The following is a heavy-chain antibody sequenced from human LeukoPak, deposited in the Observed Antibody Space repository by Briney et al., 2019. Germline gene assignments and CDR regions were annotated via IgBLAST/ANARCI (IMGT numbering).Heavy chain of an antibody. J-gene: IGHJ3*02. V-gene: IGHV4-59*08. CDR2: IYYTGIT. D-gene: IGHD5-18*01. CDR3: ARHFVSGDSFEGGAFEI. Sequence: SETLSLTCTVSGGSISSYYWSWIRQSPGKELEWIGLIYYTGITNYNPSLNSRVTISLDTSKKQFSLKLTSVTTADTAVYYCARHFVSGDSFEGGAFEIWGQGTMVTVSS. CDR1: GGSISSYY.